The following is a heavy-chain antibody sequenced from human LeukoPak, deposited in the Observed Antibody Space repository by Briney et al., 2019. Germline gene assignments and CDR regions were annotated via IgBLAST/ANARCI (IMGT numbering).Heavy chain of an antibody. CDR2: ISSSSSTI. CDR3: ARFLDY. V-gene: IGHV3-48*02. Sequence: GGSLRLSCAASGFTLSSYTMNWVRQAPGKGLEWVSYISSSSSTIHYADSVKGRFTISRDNAKKSLYLQMSSLRDEDTAVYYCARFLDYWGQGTLVTVSS. CDR1: GFTLSSYT. J-gene: IGHJ4*02.